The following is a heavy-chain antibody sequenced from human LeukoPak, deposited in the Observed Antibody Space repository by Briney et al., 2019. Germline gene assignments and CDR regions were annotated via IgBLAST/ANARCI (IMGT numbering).Heavy chain of an antibody. CDR1: GYTFTSYG. CDR2: ISAYNGNT. D-gene: IGHD2-8*02. V-gene: IGHV1-18*04. J-gene: IGHJ4*02. Sequence: AASVKVSCKASGYTFTSYGISWVRQPPGHGLEWMGWISAYNGNTNYAQKLQGRVTMTTDTSTSTAYMELRSLRSDDTAVYYCARGPPTGTFDYWGQGTLVTVSS. CDR3: ARGPPTGTFDY.